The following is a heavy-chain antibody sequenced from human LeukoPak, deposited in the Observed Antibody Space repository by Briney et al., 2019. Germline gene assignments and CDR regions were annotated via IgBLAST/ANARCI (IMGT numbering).Heavy chain of an antibody. V-gene: IGHV1-8*01. J-gene: IGHJ5*02. CDR2: MNPNSGNT. CDR3: ARGQDNVLLWFGELLLAP. CDR1: GYTFTSYD. Sequence: VASVKVFCKASGYTFTSYDINWVRQAIGQGLEWRGWMNPNSGNTGYAQKFQGRVTMTRNTSISTAYMELSSLRSEDTAVYYCARGQDNVLLWFGELLLAPRGQGTLVTVSS. D-gene: IGHD3-10*01.